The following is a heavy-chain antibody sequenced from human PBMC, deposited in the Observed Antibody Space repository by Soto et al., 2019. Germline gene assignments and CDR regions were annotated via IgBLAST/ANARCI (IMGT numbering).Heavy chain of an antibody. CDR2: INHSGST. D-gene: IGHD6-25*01. J-gene: IGHJ6*03. CDR3: AGRASGSRDDYYMDV. V-gene: IGHV4-34*01. Sequence: SETLSLTCAVYGGSFSGYYWSWIRQPPGKGLEWIGEINHSGSTNYNPSLKSRVTISVDTSKNQFSLKLSSVTAADTAVYYCAGRASGSRDDYYMDVWGKGTKVTVSS. CDR1: GGSFSGYY.